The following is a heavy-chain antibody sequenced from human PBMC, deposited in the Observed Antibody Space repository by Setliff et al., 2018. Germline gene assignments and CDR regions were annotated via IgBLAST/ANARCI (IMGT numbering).Heavy chain of an antibody. V-gene: IGHV4-59*08. D-gene: IGHD1-26*01. CDR1: GGYIRSFH. J-gene: IGHJ4*02. CDR2: IYYSGTT. Sequence: SETLSLTCTVSGGYIRSFHWSWIRQSPGKGLEWIGYIYYSGTTNYNPSLKSRVTISVDTSKKQFSLKLNSVTVADTAVYYCARGLHSGTYWGTRPLGLDYWGQGSLVTVSS. CDR3: ARGLHSGTYWGTRPLGLDY.